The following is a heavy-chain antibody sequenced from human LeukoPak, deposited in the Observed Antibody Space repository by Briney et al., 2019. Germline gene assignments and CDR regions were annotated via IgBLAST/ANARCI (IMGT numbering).Heavy chain of an antibody. D-gene: IGHD3-16*01. V-gene: IGHV1-2*02. CDR2: LNPNSGGT. CDR1: GYTFTGYS. CDR3: ARVRYRLAETYIDY. J-gene: IGHJ4*02. Sequence: GSVQVSCKASGYTFTGYSMHWARPAPGQGLEWMGWLNPNSGGTNYAQKFQGRVTMTRDTSISTAYMELSRLGSDDTAVYYCARVRYRLAETYIDYWGKGTLVTFSS.